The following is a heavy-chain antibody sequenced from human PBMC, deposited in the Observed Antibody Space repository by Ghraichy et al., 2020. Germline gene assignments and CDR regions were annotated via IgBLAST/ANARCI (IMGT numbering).Heavy chain of an antibody. CDR3: TRGYTVLLFDY. CDR2: IWFDGSIK. V-gene: IGHV3-33*01. CDR1: GFTFTDYG. J-gene: IGHJ4*02. Sequence: GESLNISCAASGFTFTDYGMHWVRQAPGKGLEWVAVIWFDGSIKWYAESVKGRFTISRDNSNNTVSLQLNSLRVEDTAVYYCTRGYTVLLFDYWGQGTLVTVSS. D-gene: IGHD4-17*01.